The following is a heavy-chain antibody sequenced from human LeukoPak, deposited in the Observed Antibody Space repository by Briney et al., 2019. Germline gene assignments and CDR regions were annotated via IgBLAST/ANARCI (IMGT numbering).Heavy chain of an antibody. J-gene: IGHJ4*02. CDR2: IYYSGST. D-gene: IGHD4-23*01. CDR1: GGSISSYY. V-gene: IGHV4-59*01. Sequence: SETLSLTCTVSGGSISSYYWSWIRQPPGKGLEWIGYIYYSGSTNYNPSLKSRVTISVDTSKNQFSLKLSSVTAADTAVYYCARGHDYGGRKWYYLDYWGQGTLVTVSS. CDR3: ARGHDYGGRKWYYLDY.